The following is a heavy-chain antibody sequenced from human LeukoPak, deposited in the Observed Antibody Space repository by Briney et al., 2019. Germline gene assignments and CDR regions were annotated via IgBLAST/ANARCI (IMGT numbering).Heavy chain of an antibody. V-gene: IGHV3-11*01. CDR1: GFTFSDYY. Sequence: GGSLRLSCAASGFTFSDYYMSWIRQAPGKGLEWVSYISSSGSTIYYAESVKGRFTISRDNAKNSLYLQMNSLRAEDTAVYYCARVAAAADAFDIWGQGTLVTVSS. J-gene: IGHJ3*02. D-gene: IGHD6-13*01. CDR2: ISSSGSTI. CDR3: ARVAAAADAFDI.